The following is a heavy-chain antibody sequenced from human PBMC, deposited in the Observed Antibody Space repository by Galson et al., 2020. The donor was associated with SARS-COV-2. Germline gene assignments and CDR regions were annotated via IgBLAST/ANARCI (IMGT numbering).Heavy chain of an antibody. CDR3: TTSTGWGPGDY. J-gene: IGHJ4*02. D-gene: IGHD7-27*01. V-gene: IGHV3-53*01. Sequence: GESLKISCAASGVTVSAMQMSWVRQAPGKGLEWVSVFSNDDRQLYADSVSGRFTISRDSARNTVSLQMDSLRVEDTGVYYCTTSTGWGPGDYWGPGTLVSVSS. CDR2: FSNDDRQ. CDR1: GVTVSAMQ.